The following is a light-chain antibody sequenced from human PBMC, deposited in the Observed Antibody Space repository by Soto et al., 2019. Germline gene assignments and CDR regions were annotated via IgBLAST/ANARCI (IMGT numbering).Light chain of an antibody. Sequence: IPIAPCPFSLSAFARDKVTITCPAIQSIDTYLNWYQQKPGTAPKLLVYDASTLQSGVASRFSGSGSGTEFTLIISGLQPDDSATYYGKQYTNTNNTWMFAQGT. CDR2: DAS. V-gene: IGKV1-39*01. CDR1: QSIDTY. J-gene: IGKJ2*01. CDR3: KQYTNTNNTWM.